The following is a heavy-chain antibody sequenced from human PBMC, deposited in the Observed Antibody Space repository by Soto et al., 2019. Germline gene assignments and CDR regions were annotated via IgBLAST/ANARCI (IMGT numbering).Heavy chain of an antibody. Sequence: KPSETLSLTCTVSGGSISSGDYYWSWIRQPPGKGLEWIGYIYYSGSTYYNPSLKSRVTISVDTSKNQFSLKLSSVTAADTAVYYCARGNYDYVWGSYRYGPTYYFDYWGQGTLVTVSS. J-gene: IGHJ4*02. CDR3: ARGNYDYVWGSYRYGPTYYFDY. D-gene: IGHD3-16*02. V-gene: IGHV4-30-4*01. CDR2: IYYSGST. CDR1: GGSISSGDYY.